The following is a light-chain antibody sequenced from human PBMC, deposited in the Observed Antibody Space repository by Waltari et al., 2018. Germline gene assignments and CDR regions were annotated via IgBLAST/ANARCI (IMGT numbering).Light chain of an antibody. CDR1: QGISSY. V-gene: IGKV1-8*01. CDR3: QQYYSYPNT. Sequence: AIRITQSPSSLSASTGDRVTITCRASQGISSYLAWYQQKPGKAPKLLIYAASTLQSGVPSRFSGSGSGTDFTLTISCLQSEDFATYYCQQYYSYPNTFGQGTKLEIK. J-gene: IGKJ2*01. CDR2: AAS.